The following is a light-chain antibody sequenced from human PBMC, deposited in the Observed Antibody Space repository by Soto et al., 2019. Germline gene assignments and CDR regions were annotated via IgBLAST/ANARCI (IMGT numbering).Light chain of an antibody. J-gene: IGKJ1*01. CDR1: QSLLHSNGYNY. CDR3: MEPLQTWT. CDR2: LGS. Sequence: DIVMTQSPLSLPVSPGEPASISCRSSQSLLHSNGYNYLDWYLQKPVQSPQLLVYLGSNRASGVSDRFRGSGSGTDVTMKISRVEAEDVGVYYGMEPLQTWTFGQGTKVEIK. V-gene: IGKV2-28*01.